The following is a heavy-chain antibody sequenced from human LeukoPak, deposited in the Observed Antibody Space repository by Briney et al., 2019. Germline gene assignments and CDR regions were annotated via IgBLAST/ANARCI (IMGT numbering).Heavy chain of an antibody. V-gene: IGHV3-48*04. Sequence: GGSLRLSCAASGFTFRSYGMNWVRQGPGKGREWVSAISASGSTIYYADSVKGRFTISRDNAKNSLYLQMNSLRAEDTAVYYCAELGITMIGGVWGKGTTVTISS. J-gene: IGHJ6*04. CDR1: GFTFRSYG. CDR3: AELGITMIGGV. D-gene: IGHD3-10*02. CDR2: ISASGSTI.